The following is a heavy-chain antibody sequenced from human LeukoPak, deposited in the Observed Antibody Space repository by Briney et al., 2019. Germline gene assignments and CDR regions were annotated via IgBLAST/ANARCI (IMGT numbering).Heavy chain of an antibody. CDR3: AGGSAGAFDI. J-gene: IGHJ3*02. CDR1: GFTVSSNY. CDR2: LNSGGST. Sequence: GGSRRLSCAASGFTVSSNYMSWVRQAPGKGLEWVSVLNSGGSTYYADSVKGRFTIYRDNSKNTLYLQMNSLRAEETAVYHCAGGSAGAFDIWGQGTMVTVSS. V-gene: IGHV3-53*01.